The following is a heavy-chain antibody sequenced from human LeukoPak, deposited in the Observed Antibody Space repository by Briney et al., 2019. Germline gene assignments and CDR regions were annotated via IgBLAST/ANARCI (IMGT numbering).Heavy chain of an antibody. CDR3: ARSVRDSSGWYVDYFDY. CDR2: ISSSGSTI. D-gene: IGHD6-19*01. J-gene: IGHJ4*02. Sequence: GGSLRLSCAASGFTFSDYYMSWIRQAPGKGLEWVSYISSSGSTIYYADSVKGRFTISRDNSKNTLYLQMNSLRAEDTAVYYCARSVRDSSGWYVDYFDYWGQGTLVTVSS. CDR1: GFTFSDYY. V-gene: IGHV3-11*04.